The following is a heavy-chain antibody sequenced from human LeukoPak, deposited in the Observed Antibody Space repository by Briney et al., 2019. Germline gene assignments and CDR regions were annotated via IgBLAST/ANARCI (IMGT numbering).Heavy chain of an antibody. J-gene: IGHJ4*02. V-gene: IGHV1-2*02. Sequence: ASVKVSCKASGYTFTGYYMHWVRQAPGQGLEWMGWINPNSGGTNYAQKFQGRVTMTRDTSISTAYMELSRLRSDDTAVYFCARDIDYGLSYYFDYWGQGTQVTVSS. CDR3: ARDIDYGLSYYFDY. D-gene: IGHD4-17*01. CDR1: GYTFTGYY. CDR2: INPNSGGT.